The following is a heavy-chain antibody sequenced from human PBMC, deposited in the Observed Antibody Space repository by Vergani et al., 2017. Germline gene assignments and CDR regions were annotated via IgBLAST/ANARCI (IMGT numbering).Heavy chain of an antibody. J-gene: IGHJ4*02. Sequence: QVQLQESGPGLVKPSLTLSLTCTVSGGSISSDSYHWSWIRQSAGKGLEWIGRVHTGRGSNYNPSLRSRVTISLDRSKNQFSLKMTSVTAADTAVYYCARVPVAGFYFDYWGQGTLVTVSS. D-gene: IGHD6-19*01. CDR2: VHTGRGS. CDR3: ARVPVAGFYFDY. V-gene: IGHV4-61*02. CDR1: GGSISSDSYH.